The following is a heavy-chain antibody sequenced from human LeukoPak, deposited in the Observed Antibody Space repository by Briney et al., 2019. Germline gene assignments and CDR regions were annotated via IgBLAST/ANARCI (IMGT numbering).Heavy chain of an antibody. V-gene: IGHV3-30*03. CDR1: GFTFSNYG. J-gene: IGHJ4*02. D-gene: IGHD5-24*01. CDR2: ISYDGSNK. CDR3: ARAPRWLQSELDY. Sequence: PGGSLRLSCAASGFTFSNYGMHWVRQAPGKGLEWVVVISYDGSNKYYADSVRGRFTVSRDNSKNTLYLQMNSLRAEDTAVYYCARAPRWLQSELDYWGQGTLVTVSS.